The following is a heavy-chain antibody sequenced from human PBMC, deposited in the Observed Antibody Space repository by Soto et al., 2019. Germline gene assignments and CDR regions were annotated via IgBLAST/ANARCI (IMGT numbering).Heavy chain of an antibody. J-gene: IGHJ4*02. CDR2: IYHSGST. CDR3: ARIGSRMACPFDY. Sequence: QVQLQESGPGLVKPSGTLSLTCAVSGGSISSSNWWSWVRQPPGKGLEWIGEIYHSGSTNYNPSLESRVTISVDKSKNQFSLKLSSVTAADTAVYYCARIGSRMACPFDYWGQGTLVTVSS. D-gene: IGHD1-26*01. V-gene: IGHV4-4*02. CDR1: GGSISSSNW.